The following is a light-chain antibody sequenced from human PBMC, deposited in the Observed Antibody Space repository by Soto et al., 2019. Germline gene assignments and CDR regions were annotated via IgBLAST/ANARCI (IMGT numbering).Light chain of an antibody. CDR2: SNN. J-gene: IGLJ1*01. CDR3: AAWDDSLSGFYV. Sequence: QSVLTQPPSGSGTPGQRVTISCSGSSSNIGSNTVSWYQQLPGTAPKLLIYSNNQRPSGVPDRFSGSKSGTSASLAISGLQSEDEADYYCAAWDDSLSGFYVFGTGTKVTVL. V-gene: IGLV1-44*01. CDR1: SSNIGSNT.